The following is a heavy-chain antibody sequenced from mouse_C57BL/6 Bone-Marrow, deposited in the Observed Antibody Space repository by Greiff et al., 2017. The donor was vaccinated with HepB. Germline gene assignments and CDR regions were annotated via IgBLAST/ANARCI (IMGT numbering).Heavy chain of an antibody. V-gene: IGHV1-81*01. Sequence: VQLQQSGAELARPGASVKLSCKASGYTFTSYGISWVKQRTGQGLEWIGDINPNNGGTIYNQKFKGKATLTVDKSSSTAYMELRSLTSEDTAVYYCARKDGYYDFDYWGQGTTLTVSS. J-gene: IGHJ2*01. CDR3: ARKDGYYDFDY. D-gene: IGHD2-3*01. CDR2: INPNNGGT. CDR1: GYTFTSYG.